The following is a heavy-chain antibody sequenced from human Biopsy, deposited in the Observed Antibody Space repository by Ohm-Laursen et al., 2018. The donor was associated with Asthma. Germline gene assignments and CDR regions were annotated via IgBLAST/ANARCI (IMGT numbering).Heavy chain of an antibody. CDR3: ASYEVVTAILPMDV. D-gene: IGHD2-21*02. CDR1: GFSFSNFA. J-gene: IGHJ6*02. V-gene: IGHV3-30-3*01. CDR2: ISNDGTNR. Sequence: LSLTCAASGFSFSNFAIHWVRQSPGKGLEWVAVISNDGTNRYYGDSVKGRFTISRDNSRGTLYLQMNSLRPEDTAVYYCASYEVVTAILPMDVWGQGATVTVSS.